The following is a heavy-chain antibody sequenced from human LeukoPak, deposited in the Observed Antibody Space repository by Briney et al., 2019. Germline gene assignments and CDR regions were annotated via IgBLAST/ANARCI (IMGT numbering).Heavy chain of an antibody. CDR1: GGSISRTTYY. Sequence: SETLSLTCTVSGGSISRTTYYWGRVRQPPGKGLKWIGSIYYSGNTYYNPSLKSRATTFVDMHKSQFSMKLSSATAADTAVYYCARHETIAARPNWFDPWGQGTLVTVSS. J-gene: IGHJ5*02. D-gene: IGHD6-6*01. V-gene: IGHV4-39*01. CDR3: ARHETIAARPNWFDP. CDR2: IYYSGNT.